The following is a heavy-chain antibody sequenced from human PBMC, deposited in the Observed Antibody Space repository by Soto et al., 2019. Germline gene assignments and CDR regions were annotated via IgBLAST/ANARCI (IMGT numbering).Heavy chain of an antibody. D-gene: IGHD3-22*01. CDR2: INPNSSGT. CDR1: GYSLRGNY. V-gene: IGHV1-2*02. J-gene: IGHJ6*02. CDR3: ARDLIVDGPDKYATDV. Sequence: ASVKVSCKASGYSLRGNYIHWVRQTPGQGLEWMGWINPNSSGTVYAQKFQGRVTMTRDTSLTTVYMQLNRLTSDDSAVYYCARDLIVDGPDKYATDVWGQWTTVAVSS.